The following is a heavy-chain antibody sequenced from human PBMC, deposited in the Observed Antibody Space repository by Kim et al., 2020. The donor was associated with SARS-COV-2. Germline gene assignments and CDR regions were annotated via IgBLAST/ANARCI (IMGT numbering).Heavy chain of an antibody. D-gene: IGHD3-10*01. V-gene: IGHV3-30*18. Sequence: GGSLRLSCAASGFTFSSYGMHWVRQAPGKGLEWVAVISYDGSNKYYADSVKGRFTISRDNSKNTLYLQMNSLRAEDTAVYYCEKDFGFGEPPTNWFDPWGQGTLVTVSS. CDR1: GFTFSSYG. CDR2: ISYDGSNK. CDR3: EKDFGFGEPPTNWFDP. J-gene: IGHJ5*01.